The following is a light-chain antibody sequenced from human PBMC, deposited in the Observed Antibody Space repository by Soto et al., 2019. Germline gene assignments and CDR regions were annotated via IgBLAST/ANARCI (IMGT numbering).Light chain of an antibody. J-gene: IGKJ1*01. CDR1: QSVSNNY. CDR2: GAS. Sequence: TQSPSTLSASIGDRVTITCRASQSVSNNYLAWYQQKPGQAPRLLIYGASNRATGIPDRFSGSGSGTDFTLTISRLEPEDFAVYYCQQYGSSGTFGQGTKV. V-gene: IGKV3-20*01. CDR3: QQYGSSGT.